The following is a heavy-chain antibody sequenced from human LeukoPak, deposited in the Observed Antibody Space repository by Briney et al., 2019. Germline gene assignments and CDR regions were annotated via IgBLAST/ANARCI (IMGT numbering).Heavy chain of an antibody. D-gene: IGHD1-14*01. CDR1: GYTFTSYD. V-gene: IGHV1-8*01. CDR3: AINLPTNRRFQY. CDR2: MNPNSGNT. J-gene: IGHJ1*01. Sequence: ASVKVSCKASGYTFTSYDINWVRQATGQGPEWMGWMNPNSGNTGYAQKFQGRVTMTRNTSISTAYMELSSLRSEDTAVYYCAINLPTNRRFQYWGQGTLVTVSS.